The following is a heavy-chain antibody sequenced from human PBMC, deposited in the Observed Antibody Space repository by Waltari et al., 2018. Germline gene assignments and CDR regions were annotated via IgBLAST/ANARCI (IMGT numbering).Heavy chain of an antibody. D-gene: IGHD6-19*01. Sequence: EVQLVESGGGLVQPGGSLRLSCTASGFTFSSYSMVWVRQAPGKGLGWVATIKQDGSEGYYVDSVKGRFTFSIDNAKNSLYLQMNSLRAEDTAVYYCARPYSSGWYINFDYWGQGTLVTVSS. V-gene: IGHV3-7*01. J-gene: IGHJ4*02. CDR2: IKQDGSEG. CDR1: GFTFSSYS. CDR3: ARPYSSGWYINFDY.